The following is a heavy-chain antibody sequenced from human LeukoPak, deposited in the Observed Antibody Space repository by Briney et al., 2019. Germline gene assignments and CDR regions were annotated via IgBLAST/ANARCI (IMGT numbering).Heavy chain of an antibody. CDR3: ASGGRYYYYYMDV. V-gene: IGHV7-4-1*02. J-gene: IGHJ6*03. Sequence: GASVKVSCKASGYTFTSYAMNWVRQAPGQELEWMGWINTNTGNPTYAQGFTGRFVFSLDTSVSTAYLQISSLKAEDTAVYYCASGGRYYYYYMDVWGKGTTVTVSS. CDR1: GYTFTSYA. CDR2: INTNTGNP.